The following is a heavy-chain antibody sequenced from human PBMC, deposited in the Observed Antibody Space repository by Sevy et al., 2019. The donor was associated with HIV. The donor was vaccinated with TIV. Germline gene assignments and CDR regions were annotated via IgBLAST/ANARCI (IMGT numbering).Heavy chain of an antibody. J-gene: IGHJ6*02. CDR3: AKLGEWLFMPNYYYGMDV. D-gene: IGHD3-3*01. CDR2: ISFDGSNK. Sequence: GGSLRLSCAASGFTFSSYSMNWVRQAPGKGLEWVAVISFDGSNKYYADSVKGRFTISRDNSKNTVYLQMKSLRTEDTALYYCAKLGEWLFMPNYYYGMDVWGQGTTVTVSS. V-gene: IGHV3-30*18. CDR1: GFTFSSYS.